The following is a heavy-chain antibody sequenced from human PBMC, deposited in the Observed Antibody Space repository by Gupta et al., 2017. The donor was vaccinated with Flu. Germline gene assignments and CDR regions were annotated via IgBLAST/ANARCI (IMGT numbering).Heavy chain of an antibody. CDR2: INPNSGGT. CDR1: GYTFTGHY. CDR3: ATAGGVGATDWFDP. J-gene: IGHJ5*02. D-gene: IGHD1-26*01. V-gene: IGHV1-2*02. Sequence: QVQLVQSGAEVKKPGASVKVSCKASGYTFTGHYMHWVRQAPGQGLEWMGWINPNSGGTYYAQNLQGRVTMTRDTSISTAYMELSRLRSDDTAVYYCATAGGVGATDWFDPWGQGTLVTVSS.